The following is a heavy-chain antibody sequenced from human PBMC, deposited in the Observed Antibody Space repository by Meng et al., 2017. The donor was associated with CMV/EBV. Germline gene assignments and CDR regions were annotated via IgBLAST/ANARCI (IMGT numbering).Heavy chain of an antibody. CDR1: GFTFDDYA. D-gene: IGHD6-13*01. Sequence: SLKISCAASGFTFDDYAMHWVRQAPGKGLEWVSGISWNSGSVGYADSVKGRFTISRDNAKNSLYLQMNSLRAEDTALYYCANQYSSSWGGGYFDYWGQGTLVTVSS. V-gene: IGHV3-9*01. CDR2: ISWNSGSV. J-gene: IGHJ4*02. CDR3: ANQYSSSWGGGYFDY.